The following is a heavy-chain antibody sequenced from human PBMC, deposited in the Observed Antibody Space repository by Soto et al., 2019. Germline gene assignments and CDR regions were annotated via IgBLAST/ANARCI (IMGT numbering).Heavy chain of an antibody. J-gene: IGHJ5*02. V-gene: IGHV1-69*13. CDR1: GGTFSSYA. CDR3: AREVGATLNWFDP. Sequence: ASVKVSCKASGGTFSSYAISWVRQAPGQGLEWMGGIIPIFGTANYAQKFQGRVTITADESTSTAYMELSSLRSEDTAVYYCAREVGATLNWFDPWGQGTLVTVSS. D-gene: IGHD1-26*01. CDR2: IIPIFGTA.